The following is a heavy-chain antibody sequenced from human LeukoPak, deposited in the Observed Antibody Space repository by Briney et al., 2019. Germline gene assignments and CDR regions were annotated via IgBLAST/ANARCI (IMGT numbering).Heavy chain of an antibody. V-gene: IGHV4-34*01. J-gene: IGHJ2*01. D-gene: IGHD1-1*01. CDR3: ARGIGTTGTRYWYFDL. Sequence: SETLSLTCAVYGGSFSGYYWSWIRQPPGKGLEWIGEINHSGSTNYNPSLKSRVTISVDTSKNQFSLKLSSVTAADTAVYYCARGIGTTGTRYWYFDLWGRGTLVTVSS. CDR2: INHSGST. CDR1: GGSFSGYY.